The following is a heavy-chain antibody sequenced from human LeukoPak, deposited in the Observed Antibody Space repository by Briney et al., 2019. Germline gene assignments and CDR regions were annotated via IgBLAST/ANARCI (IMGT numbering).Heavy chain of an antibody. V-gene: IGHV4-61*02. CDR3: ARDPGDCSNGVCYLFDY. Sequence: PSETLSLTCTVSGGSISSGRYYWSWIRQPAGKGLEWIGRIYTSGSTNYNPSLKSRVTISVDTSKNQFSLKLSSVTAADTAVYYCARDPGDCSNGVCYLFDYWGQGTLVTVSS. CDR1: GGSISSGRYY. D-gene: IGHD2-8*01. J-gene: IGHJ4*02. CDR2: IYTSGST.